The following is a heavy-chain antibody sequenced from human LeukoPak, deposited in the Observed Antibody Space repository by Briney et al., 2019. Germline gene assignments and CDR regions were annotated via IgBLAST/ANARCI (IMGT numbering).Heavy chain of an antibody. V-gene: IGHV3-30*03. Sequence: GGSLRLSCAASGFTVSSNYMSWVRQAPGKGLEWVAVISYDGRNNYYADSVKGRFTISKENSINTLYLRMNSLRAEDTAVYYCATDARGPEDYFDYWGQGTLVTVSS. D-gene: IGHD2-15*01. CDR3: ATDARGPEDYFDY. CDR1: GFTVSSNY. CDR2: ISYDGRNN. J-gene: IGHJ4*02.